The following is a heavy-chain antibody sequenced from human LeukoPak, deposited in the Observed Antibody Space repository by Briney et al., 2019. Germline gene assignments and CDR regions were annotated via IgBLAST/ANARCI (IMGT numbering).Heavy chain of an antibody. CDR2: INPNSGGT. Sequence: ASVKVSCKASGYTFTGYYMHWVRQAPGQGLEWMGWINPNSGGTNYAQKFQGRVTMTRDTSISIAYMELSRLRSDDTAVYYCARAQDYGDYDFDYWGQGTLVTVSS. D-gene: IGHD4-17*01. CDR1: GYTFTGYY. V-gene: IGHV1-2*02. J-gene: IGHJ4*02. CDR3: ARAQDYGDYDFDY.